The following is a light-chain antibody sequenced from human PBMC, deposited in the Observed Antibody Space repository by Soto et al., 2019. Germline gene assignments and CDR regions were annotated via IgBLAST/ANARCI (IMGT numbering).Light chain of an antibody. CDR1: QSVSSN. CDR3: QQYHNRPRT. Sequence: EIMMTQSPATLSVSPGERATLSCRASQSVSSNLAWYQQKPGQAPRLLIYGASTGATGIPARFSGSGSGTEFTLTISSLQSEDFAIYYCQQYHNRPRTFGQGTKVDIK. J-gene: IGKJ1*01. CDR2: GAS. V-gene: IGKV3-15*01.